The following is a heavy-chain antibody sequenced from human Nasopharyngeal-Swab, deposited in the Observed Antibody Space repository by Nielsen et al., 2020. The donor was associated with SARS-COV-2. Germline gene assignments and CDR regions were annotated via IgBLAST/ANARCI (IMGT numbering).Heavy chain of an antibody. V-gene: IGHV4-34*01. Sequence: WIRQPPGKGLEWIGEINHSGSTNYNPSLKSRVTISVDTSKNQFSLKLSSVTAAGTAVYYCARGLSYYVTAFDIWGQGTMVTVSS. CDR3: ARGLSYYVTAFDI. J-gene: IGHJ3*02. CDR2: INHSGST. D-gene: IGHD1-26*01.